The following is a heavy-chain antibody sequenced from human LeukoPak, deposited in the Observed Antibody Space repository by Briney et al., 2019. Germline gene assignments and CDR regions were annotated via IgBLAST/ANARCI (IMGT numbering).Heavy chain of an antibody. Sequence: GRSLRLSCAASGFTFNSYGMHWVRQAPGKGLEGVAVILYDGSNEYYADSVKGRFTNSRDNSKNTLYLQMNSLRVEDTAVYYCAKPTGLWFGELPLDYWGQGTLVTVSS. CDR1: GFTFNSYG. V-gene: IGHV3-30*18. CDR3: AKPTGLWFGELPLDY. CDR2: ILYDGSNE. D-gene: IGHD3-10*01. J-gene: IGHJ4*02.